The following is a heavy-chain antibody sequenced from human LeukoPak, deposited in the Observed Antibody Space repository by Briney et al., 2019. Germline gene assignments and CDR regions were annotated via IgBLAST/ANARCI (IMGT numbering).Heavy chain of an antibody. CDR1: GSTFSSYA. D-gene: IGHD4-17*01. V-gene: IGHV3-23*01. CDR2: ISGSGGST. Sequence: SGGSLRLSCAASGSTFSSYAMSWVRQAPGKGLEWVSAISGSGGSTYYADSVKGRFTISRDNSKNTLYLQMNSLRAEDTAVYYCAKAANKMTTVTHNWFDPWGQGTLVTVSS. CDR3: AKAANKMTTVTHNWFDP. J-gene: IGHJ5*02.